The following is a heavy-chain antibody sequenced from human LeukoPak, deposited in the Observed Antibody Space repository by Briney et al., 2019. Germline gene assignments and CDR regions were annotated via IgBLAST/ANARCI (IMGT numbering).Heavy chain of an antibody. V-gene: IGHV3-7*01. CDR1: GFTFSTYW. D-gene: IGHD1-14*01. CDR2: IKEDGSEK. CDR3: ARGYLAGIDY. Sequence: PGGSLRLSCAASGFTFSTYWMSWVRQAPGKGLEWVANIKEDGSEKYYVDSVKGQFTISRDNAKNSLYLQMNSLRAEDTAMYYCARGYLAGIDYWGQGTLVTVSS. J-gene: IGHJ4*02.